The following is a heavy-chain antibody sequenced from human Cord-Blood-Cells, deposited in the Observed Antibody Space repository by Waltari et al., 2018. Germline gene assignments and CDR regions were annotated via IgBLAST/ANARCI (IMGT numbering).Heavy chain of an antibody. D-gene: IGHD6-6*01. Sequence: QLQLQESGPGLVKPSETLSLTCTVSGGSISSSGYYWGWIRAPPGKGLEWIGSIYYSGSTYYNPSLKSRVTISVDTSKNQFSLKLSSVTAADTAVYYCARQNIEYSSSFFDYWGQGTLVTVSS. CDR2: IYYSGST. V-gene: IGHV4-39*01. CDR3: ARQNIEYSSSFFDY. CDR1: GGSISSSGYY. J-gene: IGHJ4*02.